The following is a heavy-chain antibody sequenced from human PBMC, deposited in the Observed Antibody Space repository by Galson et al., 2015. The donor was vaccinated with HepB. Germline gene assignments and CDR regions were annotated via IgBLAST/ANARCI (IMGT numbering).Heavy chain of an antibody. D-gene: IGHD4-23*01. CDR2: IWYDGSNK. Sequence: ALRLSCAASGFTFSSYGMHWVRPAPGEGLEWVAVIWYDGSNKYYADAVKGRFTISRDNSKNTLYLQMKSLRAEDKDVYYCSREKGYGGTEARFDYWGQGTLVTVSS. CDR3: SREKGYGGTEARFDY. CDR1: GFTFSSYG. J-gene: IGHJ4*02. V-gene: IGHV3-33*01.